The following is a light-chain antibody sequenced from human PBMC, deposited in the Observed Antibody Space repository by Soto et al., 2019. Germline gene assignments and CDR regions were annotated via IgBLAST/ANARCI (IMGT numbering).Light chain of an antibody. CDR1: QSINSH. CDR3: QQWDSTPQT. CDR2: TAS. J-gene: IGKJ4*01. V-gene: IGKV1-39*01. Sequence: DIQMTQSPSSLSASVGDRVTITCRASQSINSHLNWYQQIPGKPPKLLIHTASDLQSGVPSRFSGSGTGTDFTLTISSLQPEDFATYYCQQWDSTPQTFGGGTKVEI.